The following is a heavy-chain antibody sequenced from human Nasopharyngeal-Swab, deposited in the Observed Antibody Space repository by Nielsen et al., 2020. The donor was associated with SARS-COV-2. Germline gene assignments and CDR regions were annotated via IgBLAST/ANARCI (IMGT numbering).Heavy chain of an antibody. CDR3: ARGPTQQLVRDY. CDR2: INHSGST. V-gene: IGHV4-34*01. Sequence: PGKGLEWIGEINHSGSTNYNPSLKSRVTISVDTSKNQLSLKLSSVTAADTAVYYCARGPTQQLVRDYWGQGTLVTVSS. J-gene: IGHJ4*02. D-gene: IGHD6-13*01.